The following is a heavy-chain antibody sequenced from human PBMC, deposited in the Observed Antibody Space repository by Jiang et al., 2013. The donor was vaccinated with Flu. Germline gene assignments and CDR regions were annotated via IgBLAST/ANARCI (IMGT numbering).Heavy chain of an antibody. D-gene: IGHD5-24*01. CDR2: IYYSGST. CDR3: ARRVLEGFDP. V-gene: IGHV4-59*08. Sequence: SSYYWSWIRQPPRKGLEWIGYIYYSGSTNYNPSLKSRVTISVDTSKNQFSLKLSSVTAADTAVYYCARRVLEGFDPWGQGTLVTVSS. J-gene: IGHJ5*02. CDR1: SSYY.